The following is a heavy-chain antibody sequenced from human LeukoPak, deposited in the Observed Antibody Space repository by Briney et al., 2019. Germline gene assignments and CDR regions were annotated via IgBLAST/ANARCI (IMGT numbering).Heavy chain of an antibody. V-gene: IGHV1-2*02. D-gene: IGHD2-15*01. CDR3: ATRGGLTANTLAM. CDR1: RYNLSVYY. Sequence: GASVQVSCLGSRYNLSVYYMHWVRPAPWQGRAWMGWMDPNSGDTIYAPNLRARVSMTRDTSITTAYMELSSLTFDDSAMYYCATRGGLTANTLAMWGHGTMVTVSS. J-gene: IGHJ3*01. CDR2: MDPNSGDT.